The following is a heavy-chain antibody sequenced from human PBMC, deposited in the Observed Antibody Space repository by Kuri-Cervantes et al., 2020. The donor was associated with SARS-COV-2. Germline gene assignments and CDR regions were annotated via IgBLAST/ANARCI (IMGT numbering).Heavy chain of an antibody. V-gene: IGHV3-30-3*01. CDR3: ARDHHYDSSGYSPPNYYYYGMDV. Sequence: LSLTCAASGFTFSSYAMHWVRQAPGKGLEWVAVISYDGSNKYYADSVKGRFTISRDNSKNTLYLQMNSLRAEDTAVYYCARDHHYDSSGYSPPNYYYYGMDVWGQGTTVTVSS. J-gene: IGHJ6*02. CDR2: ISYDGSNK. CDR1: GFTFSSYA. D-gene: IGHD3-22*01.